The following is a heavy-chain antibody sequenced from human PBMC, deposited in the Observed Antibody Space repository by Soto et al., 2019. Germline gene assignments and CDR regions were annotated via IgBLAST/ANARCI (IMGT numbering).Heavy chain of an antibody. Sequence: ASVKVSCKASGYTFTSYGMSWVRQAPGQGLEWMGWISAYNGNTNYAQKLQGRVTMTTDTSTSTAYMELRSLRSDDTAVYYCARDGTGGYSYGFPLHDAFDIWGQATMVTVSS. D-gene: IGHD5-18*01. V-gene: IGHV1-18*04. CDR2: ISAYNGNT. CDR3: ARDGTGGYSYGFPLHDAFDI. J-gene: IGHJ3*02. CDR1: GYTFTSYG.